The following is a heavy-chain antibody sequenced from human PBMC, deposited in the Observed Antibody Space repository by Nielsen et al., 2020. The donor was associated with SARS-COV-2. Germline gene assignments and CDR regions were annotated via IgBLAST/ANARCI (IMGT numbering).Heavy chain of an antibody. CDR3: AKYRTTSAARVFDY. D-gene: IGHD4-11*01. Sequence: GGSLRLSCEASGFTFSSYAMSWVRQAPGKGLEWVSVIGSDGGGIHYGDSVKGRFTISRDNSKNTLYLQMNSLGDEDAALYYCAKYRTTSAARVFDYWGQGTLLTVSS. CDR1: GFTFSSYA. CDR2: IGSDGGGI. J-gene: IGHJ4*02. V-gene: IGHV3-23*01.